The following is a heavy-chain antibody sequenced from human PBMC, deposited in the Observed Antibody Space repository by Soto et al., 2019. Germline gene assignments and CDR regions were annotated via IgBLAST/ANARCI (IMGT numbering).Heavy chain of an antibody. V-gene: IGHV3-23*01. CDR1: GFTFSSYA. CDR3: AKDLEGGYSYGYNDYYYGMDV. D-gene: IGHD5-18*01. J-gene: IGHJ6*02. Sequence: VQLLESGGGLVQPGGSLRLSCAASGFTFSSYAMSWVRQAPGKGLEWVSAISGSGGSTYYADSVKGRFTISRDNSKNTLYLQMNSLRAEDTAVYYCAKDLEGGYSYGYNDYYYGMDVWGQGTTVTVSS. CDR2: ISGSGGST.